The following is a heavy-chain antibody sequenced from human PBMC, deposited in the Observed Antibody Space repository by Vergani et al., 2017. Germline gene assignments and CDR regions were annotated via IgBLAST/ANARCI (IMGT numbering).Heavy chain of an antibody. CDR1: GFTFSSYS. D-gene: IGHD2-15*01. J-gene: IGHJ6*02. CDR3: ARDSQVREVAALYYYYYYGMDV. CDR2: ISSSSSTI. Sequence: EVQLVESGGGLVQPGGSLRLSCAASGFTFSSYSMNWVRQAPGKGLEWVSYISSSSSTIYYADSVKGRFTISRDNAKKSLYLQMNSLRAEDTAVYYCARDSQVREVAALYYYYYYGMDVWGQGTTVTVSS. V-gene: IGHV3-48*01.